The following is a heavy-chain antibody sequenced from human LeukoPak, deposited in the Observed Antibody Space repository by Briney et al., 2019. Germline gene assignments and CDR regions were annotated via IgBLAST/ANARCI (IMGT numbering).Heavy chain of an antibody. CDR2: IYTSGST. V-gene: IGHV4-4*09. D-gene: IGHD6-19*01. CDR1: GGSISSYY. J-gene: IGHJ5*02. CDR3: ARHPSRYSSGWYSWFDP. Sequence: SETLSLTCTVSGGSISSYYWSRIRQPPGKGLEWIGYIYTSGSTNYNPSLKSRVTISVDTSKNQFSLKLSSVTAADTAVYYCARHPSRYSSGWYSWFDPWGQGTLVTVSS.